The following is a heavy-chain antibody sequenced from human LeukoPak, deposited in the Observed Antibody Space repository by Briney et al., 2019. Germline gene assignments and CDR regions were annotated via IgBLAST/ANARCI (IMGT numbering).Heavy chain of an antibody. CDR1: GYTFTGYY. J-gene: IGHJ4*02. CDR2: INPNSGGT. Sequence: LGASVQVSCKASGYTFTGYYMHWVRQAPGQGLEWMGWINPNSGGTNYAQKFQGRVTMTRDTSISTAYMELSRLRSDDTAVYYCASDSNYEGSVDYWGQGTLVTVSS. V-gene: IGHV1-2*02. D-gene: IGHD4-11*01. CDR3: ASDSNYEGSVDY.